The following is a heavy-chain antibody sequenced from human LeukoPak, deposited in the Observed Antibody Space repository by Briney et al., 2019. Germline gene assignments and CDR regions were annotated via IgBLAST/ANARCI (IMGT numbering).Heavy chain of an antibody. CDR2: IWYDGSNK. J-gene: IGHJ4*02. D-gene: IGHD4-11*01. V-gene: IGHV3-33*01. Sequence: GGSLRLSCAASGFTFSNYGMHWVRQAPGKGLEWVAVIWYDGSNKYCADSVKGRFTISRDNSKNMLYLQMSSLRAEDTAVYYCAGYYSNSLDYWGQGTLVTVSS. CDR1: GFTFSNYG. CDR3: AGYYSNSLDY.